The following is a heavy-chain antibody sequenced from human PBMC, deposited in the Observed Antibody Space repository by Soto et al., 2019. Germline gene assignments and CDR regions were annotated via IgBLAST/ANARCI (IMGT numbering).Heavy chain of an antibody. V-gene: IGHV4-30-4*01. CDR1: GGSIRSGDYY. D-gene: IGHD3-3*01. J-gene: IGHJ6*02. CDR2: IYYSGST. CDR3: ARDNRFAYGMDV. Sequence: SETLSLTCTVSGGSIRSGDYYWSWIRQPPGKGLEWIGYIYYSGSTYYNPSLKSRVTISVDTSKNQFSLKLSSVTAADTAVYYCARDNRFAYGMDVWGQGTTVTV.